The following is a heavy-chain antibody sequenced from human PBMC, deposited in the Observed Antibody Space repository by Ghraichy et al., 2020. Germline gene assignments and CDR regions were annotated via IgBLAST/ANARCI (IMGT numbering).Heavy chain of an antibody. Sequence: SVKVSCKASGGTFSSYAISWVRQAPGQGLEWMGGIIPIFGTANYAQKFQGRVTITADESTSTAYMELSSLRSEDTAVYYCARDLKVRDIVVVVAAGGLSGYYGMDVWGQGTTVTVSS. CDR1: GGTFSSYA. CDR3: ARDLKVRDIVVVVAAGGLSGYYGMDV. V-gene: IGHV1-69*13. D-gene: IGHD2-15*01. J-gene: IGHJ6*02. CDR2: IIPIFGTA.